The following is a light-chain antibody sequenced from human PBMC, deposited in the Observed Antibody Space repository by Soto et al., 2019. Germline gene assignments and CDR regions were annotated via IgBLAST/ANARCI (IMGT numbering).Light chain of an antibody. CDR1: NIGSKS. CDR3: QVWDRTSNHYV. CDR2: DDS. J-gene: IGLJ1*01. V-gene: IGLV3-21*02. Sequence: SYELAQQPSVSVAPGQTVRVTCGGKNIGSKSVHWYQQKPGQAPVLVVYDDSDRPSRIPERFSGSNSGNTATLTISRVEAGDEADYHCQVWDRTSNHYVLGRGTKVTV.